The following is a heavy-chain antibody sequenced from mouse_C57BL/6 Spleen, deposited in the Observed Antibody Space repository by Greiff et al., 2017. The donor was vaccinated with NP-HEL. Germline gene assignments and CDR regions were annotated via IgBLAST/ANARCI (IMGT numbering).Heavy chain of an antibody. CDR2: ISAGGSYT. CDR1: GFTFSSYA. Sequence: EVKLMESGGGLVKPGGSLKLSCAASGFTFSSYAMSWVRQTPEKRLAWVATISAGGSYTYYPDNVKGQFTISRDNAKNTLYLQLSHLKSEDTAMDYGGRDKAKSGAMDYWGQGTSVTVSS. CDR3: GRDKAKSGAMDY. V-gene: IGHV5-4*01. D-gene: IGHD1-3*01. J-gene: IGHJ4*01.